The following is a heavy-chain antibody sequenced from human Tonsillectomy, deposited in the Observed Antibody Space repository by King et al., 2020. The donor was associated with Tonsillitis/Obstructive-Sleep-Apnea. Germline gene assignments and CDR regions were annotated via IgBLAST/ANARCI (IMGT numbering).Heavy chain of an antibody. Sequence: VQLVESGGGVVQPGRSLRLSCAASGFTFSSYGMHWVRQAPGKGLEWVAVIWYDGSNKYYADSVKGRFTISRDNSKNTLYLQMNSLRAEDTAVYYCARAGGGYYIEYYFDYWGQGTLVTVSS. J-gene: IGHJ4*02. CDR2: IWYDGSNK. CDR3: ARAGGGYYIEYYFDY. D-gene: IGHD3-22*01. CDR1: GFTFSSYG. V-gene: IGHV3-33*01.